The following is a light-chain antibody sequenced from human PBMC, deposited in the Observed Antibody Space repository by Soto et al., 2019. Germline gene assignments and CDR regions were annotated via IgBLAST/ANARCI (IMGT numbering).Light chain of an antibody. Sequence: DIQMTQSPSSLCASVGDRVTITCRASQSISSYLNWYQQKPGKAPKLLIYAASSLQSGVPSRFSGSGSGTDFTLTISSLQPEDFATYYCQQSYSTLLLTFGGGTKVEIK. CDR2: AAS. V-gene: IGKV1-39*01. CDR1: QSISSY. J-gene: IGKJ4*01. CDR3: QQSYSTLLLT.